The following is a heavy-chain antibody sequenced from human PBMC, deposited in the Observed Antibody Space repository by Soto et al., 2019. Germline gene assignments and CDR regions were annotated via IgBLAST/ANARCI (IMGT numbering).Heavy chain of an antibody. V-gene: IGHV1-18*04. J-gene: IGHJ5*01. CDR2: VSGNNGAS. CDR1: GYTSAYFG. CDR3: VRDQKYFRVNGNWFDS. Sequence: ASGKVSCKASGYTSAYFGISWVRQAPGQGLEWMGWVSGNNGASNPAPKVQGRITMTLDTSTGVSYMALRSLRSDDTAIYYCVRDQKYFRVNGNWFDSWGQGTLVTVSS. D-gene: IGHD2-2*01.